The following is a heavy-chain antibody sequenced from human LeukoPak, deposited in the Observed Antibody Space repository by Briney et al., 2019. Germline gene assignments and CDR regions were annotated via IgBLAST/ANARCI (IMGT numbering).Heavy chain of an antibody. J-gene: IGHJ4*02. V-gene: IGHV4-4*07. CDR2: IHTSGST. CDR3: ARGLWFGDENPPYFDY. D-gene: IGHD3-10*01. CDR1: GGSITSYY. Sequence: PSETLSLTCTFSGGSITSYYWSWIRQPAGKGLEWIGRIHTSGSTNYNPSLKSRVTISVDTSRNQFSLKLSSVTAADTAVYYCARGLWFGDENPPYFDYWGQGILVTVSS.